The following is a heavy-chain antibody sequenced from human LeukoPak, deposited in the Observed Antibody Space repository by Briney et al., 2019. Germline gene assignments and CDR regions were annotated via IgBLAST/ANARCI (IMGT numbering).Heavy chain of an antibody. D-gene: IGHD2-15*01. CDR2: INPSGGST. CDR3: ARVPHNCSGDRCYSRWFDP. CDR1: GYTFTSYY. Sequence: ASVKVSCKASGYTFTSYYMHWVRQAPGQGLEWMGIINPSGGSTSYAQKFQGRVTMTRDMSTSTVYMELSSLRSEDTAVYYCARVPHNCSGDRCYSRWFDPWGQGTLVIVSS. J-gene: IGHJ5*02. V-gene: IGHV1-46*01.